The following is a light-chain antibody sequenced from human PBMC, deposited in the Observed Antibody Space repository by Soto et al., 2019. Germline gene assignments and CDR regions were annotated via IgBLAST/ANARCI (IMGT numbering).Light chain of an antibody. J-gene: IGLJ1*01. Sequence: QSALTQPPSASGSPGQSVTISCTGTSRDVGGYNYVSWYQQHPGKAPKLMIYAVTKRPSGVPARFSGSKSGNTASLTVSGLQAEDEADYYCSSYAGSIYVFGTGTKVTVL. CDR3: SSYAGSIYV. CDR1: SRDVGGYNY. V-gene: IGLV2-8*01. CDR2: AVT.